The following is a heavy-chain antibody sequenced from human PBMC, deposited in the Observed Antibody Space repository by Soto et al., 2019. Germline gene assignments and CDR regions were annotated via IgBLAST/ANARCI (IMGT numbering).Heavy chain of an antibody. CDR3: ASSQCRYGRYV. D-gene: IGHD2-2*01. CDR2: ISSSSSTI. Sequence: EVQLVESGGGLVQPGGSLRLSFAASGFTFSSYSMNWVRQAPGKGLEWVSYISSSSSTIYYADSVKGRFTISSDNATNPLYRQMNSMRDDDTAVYYCASSQCRYGRYVWAQGSTVTVSS. J-gene: IGHJ6*02. CDR1: GFTFSSYS. V-gene: IGHV3-48*02.